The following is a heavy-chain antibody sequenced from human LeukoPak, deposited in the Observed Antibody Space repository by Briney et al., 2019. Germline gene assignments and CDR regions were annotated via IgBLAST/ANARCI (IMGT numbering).Heavy chain of an antibody. D-gene: IGHD6-19*01. V-gene: IGHV3-74*01. CDR1: GFTFSSHW. CDR3: ARGWDGSGWYGWFDP. CDR2: INSDGSST. J-gene: IGHJ5*02. Sequence: GGSLRLSCGASGFTFSSHWMHWVRQAPGKGLVWVSRINSDGSSTSYADSVKGRFTISRDNAKNTLYLQMNSLRAEDTAVYYCARGWDGSGWYGWFDPWGQGTLVTVSS.